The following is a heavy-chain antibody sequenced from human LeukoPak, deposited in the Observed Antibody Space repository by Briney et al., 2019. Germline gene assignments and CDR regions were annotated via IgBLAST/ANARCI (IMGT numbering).Heavy chain of an antibody. CDR2: IYPGDSDT. CDR3: ARLLNYDDLDY. J-gene: IGHJ4*02. V-gene: IGHV5-51*01. CDR1: GYSFTNHW. D-gene: IGHD3-22*01. Sequence: GESLKISCKGSGYSFTNHWIGWVRQMPGKGLEWMGIIYPGDSDTRYSPSFQGQVTISADKSITTAYLQWSSLKVSDTAMYYCARLLNYDDLDYWGQGTLVTVSS.